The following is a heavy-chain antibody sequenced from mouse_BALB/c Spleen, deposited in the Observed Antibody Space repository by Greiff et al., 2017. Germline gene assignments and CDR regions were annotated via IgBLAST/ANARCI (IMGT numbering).Heavy chain of an antibody. CDR2: IDPANGNT. CDR3: ARQAVPYYFDY. Sequence: VHVKQSGAELVKPGASVKLSCTASGFNIKDTYMHWVKQRPEQGLEWIGRIDPANGNTKYDPKFQGKATITADTSSYTAYLQLSSLTSEDTAVYYCARQAVPYYFDYWGQGTTLTVSS. D-gene: IGHD3-2*02. V-gene: IGHV14-3*02. CDR1: GFNIKDTY. J-gene: IGHJ2*01.